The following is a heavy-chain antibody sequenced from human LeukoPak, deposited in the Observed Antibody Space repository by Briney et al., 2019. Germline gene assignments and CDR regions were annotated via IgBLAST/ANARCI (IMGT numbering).Heavy chain of an antibody. Sequence: SETLSLTCTVSGGSISSYYWSWIRQPPGKGLEWIGYIYYSGSTNYNPSLKSRVTISVDTSKNQFSLKLSSVTAADTAVYYCARHVKHEWFGELLPDYWGQGTLVTVSS. CDR1: GGSISSYY. V-gene: IGHV4-59*08. CDR2: IYYSGST. CDR3: ARHVKHEWFGELLPDY. J-gene: IGHJ4*02. D-gene: IGHD3-10*01.